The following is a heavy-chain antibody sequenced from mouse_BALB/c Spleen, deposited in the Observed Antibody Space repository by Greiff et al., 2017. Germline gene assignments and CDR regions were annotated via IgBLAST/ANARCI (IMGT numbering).Heavy chain of an antibody. CDR1: GYSITSDYA. CDR3: ARGDPFDY. J-gene: IGHJ2*01. V-gene: IGHV3-2*02. Sequence: ESGPGLVKPSQSLSLTCTVTGYSITSDYAWNWIRQFPGNKLEWMGYISYSGSTSYNPSLKSRISITRDTSKNQFFLQLNSVTTEDTATYYCARGDPFDYWGQGTTLTVSS. D-gene: IGHD3-3*01. CDR2: ISYSGST.